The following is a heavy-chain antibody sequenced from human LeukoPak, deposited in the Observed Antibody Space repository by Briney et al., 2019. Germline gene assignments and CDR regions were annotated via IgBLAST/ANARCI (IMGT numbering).Heavy chain of an antibody. Sequence: GGSLRLPCAASGFTFSSYWMSWVRQAPGKGLEWVANIKEDGSEKYYVDSVKGRFTISRDNAKNSLYLQMNSLRAEDTAVYYCARYSSSSDAFDIWGQGTMVTVSS. V-gene: IGHV3-7*01. D-gene: IGHD6-6*01. CDR3: ARYSSSSDAFDI. CDR1: GFTFSSYW. CDR2: IKEDGSEK. J-gene: IGHJ3*02.